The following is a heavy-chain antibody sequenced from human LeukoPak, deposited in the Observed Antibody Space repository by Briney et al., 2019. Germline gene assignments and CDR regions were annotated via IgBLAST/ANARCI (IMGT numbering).Heavy chain of an antibody. V-gene: IGHV3-23*01. CDR2: ISGSGGST. CDR1: GFTFSSYA. D-gene: IGHD2-15*01. J-gene: IGHJ6*02. Sequence: PGGSLRLSCAASGFTFSSYAMSWVRQAPGKGLEWVSAISGSGGSTYYADSVKGRFTISRDNSKNTLYLQMSSLRAEDTAVYYCALVAATTYYYYGMDVWGQGTTVTVSS. CDR3: ALVAATTYYYYGMDV.